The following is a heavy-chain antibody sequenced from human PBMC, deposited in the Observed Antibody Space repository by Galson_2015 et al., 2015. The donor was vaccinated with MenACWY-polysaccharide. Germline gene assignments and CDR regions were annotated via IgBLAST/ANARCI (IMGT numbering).Heavy chain of an antibody. V-gene: IGHV4-4*02. Sequence: SETLSLTCAVSGASISMSDWWTWVRQPPGKGLEWIGEISHRGTTNYNTSLKSRVTISVDKSKNQFSLKLNSVTAADTAVYYCARKFDYWGQGSLVTVPS. CDR1: GASISMSDW. CDR3: ARKFDY. CDR2: ISHRGTT. J-gene: IGHJ4*02.